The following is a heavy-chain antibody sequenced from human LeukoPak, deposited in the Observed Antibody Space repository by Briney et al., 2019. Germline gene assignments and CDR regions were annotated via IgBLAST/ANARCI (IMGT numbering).Heavy chain of an antibody. V-gene: IGHV3-48*01. CDR3: VCYDNAAEYFHY. CDR2: ISSHSGAT. J-gene: IGHJ1*01. D-gene: IGHD3-22*01. Sequence: GGCLRLSCAASGFTLSSYSINWVRQAPGGGMEWISYISSHSGATWYADSVRGRFTISRDNAKNSQYLQMNSLRAEDTALYYCVCYDNAAEYFHYWGQGTLVTVSS. CDR1: GFTLSSYS.